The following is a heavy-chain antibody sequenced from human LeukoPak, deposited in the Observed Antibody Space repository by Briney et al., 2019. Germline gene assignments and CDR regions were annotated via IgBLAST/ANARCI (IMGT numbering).Heavy chain of an antibody. CDR2: IYFSGST. J-gene: IGHJ4*02. Sequence: PSETLSLTCTVSGGSFSSYYWSWIRQPPGKGLEWLGYIYFSGSTNYNPSLKSRVTISVDTSKNQFSLNLTSVTAADTAVYYCARGRLARSPYFDYWGQGTLVTVSS. CDR1: GGSFSSYY. D-gene: IGHD6-19*01. CDR3: ARGRLARSPYFDY. V-gene: IGHV4-59*01.